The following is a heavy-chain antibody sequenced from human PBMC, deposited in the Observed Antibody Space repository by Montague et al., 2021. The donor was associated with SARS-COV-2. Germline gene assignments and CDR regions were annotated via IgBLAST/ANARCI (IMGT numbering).Heavy chain of an antibody. Sequence: SETLSLTCSVSGVSVNNYYWAWIRQTPEKGLEWIGYIYYTGSTNYNPSLRNRITISIDTSANQFSLKLRSVTPADTAVYYCVRDFYDTSDYFQGTFAVWGHGTVVSVSS. J-gene: IGHJ3*01. CDR1: GVSVNNYY. CDR3: VRDFYDTSDYFQGTFAV. V-gene: IGHV4-59*02. D-gene: IGHD3-22*01. CDR2: IYYTGST.